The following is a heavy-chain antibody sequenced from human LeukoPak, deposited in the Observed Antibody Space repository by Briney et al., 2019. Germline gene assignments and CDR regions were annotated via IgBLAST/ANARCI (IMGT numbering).Heavy chain of an antibody. CDR1: GYTFTGYY. CDR3: ASEKEYSSSWYYFDY. J-gene: IGHJ4*02. Sequence: ASVKVSCKASGYTFTGYYMHWVRQAPGQGLEWMGWINPNSGNTGYAQKFQGRVTMTRNTSISTAYMELSSLRSEDTAVYYCASEKEYSSSWYYFDYWGQGTLVTVSS. V-gene: IGHV1-8*02. CDR2: INPNSGNT. D-gene: IGHD6-13*01.